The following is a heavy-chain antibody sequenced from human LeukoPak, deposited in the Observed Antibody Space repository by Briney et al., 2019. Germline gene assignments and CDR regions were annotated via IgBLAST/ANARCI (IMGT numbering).Heavy chain of an antibody. CDR1: GGSISSSSYY. CDR3: ASLPRGRPAV. CDR2: IYYSGST. Sequence: SSETLSLTCTVSGGSISSSSYYWGWIRQPPGKGLEWIGSIYYSGSTYYNPSLKSRVTISVDTSKNQFSLKLSSVTAADTAVYYCASLPRGRPAVWGQGTLVTVSS. J-gene: IGHJ4*02. V-gene: IGHV4-39*07.